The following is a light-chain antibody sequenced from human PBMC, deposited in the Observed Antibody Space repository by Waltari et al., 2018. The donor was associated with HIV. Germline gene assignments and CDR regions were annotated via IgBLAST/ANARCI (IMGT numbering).Light chain of an antibody. J-gene: IGKJ1*01. CDR2: GSS. CDR3: QQSYSVPWT. CDR1: QVISTY. V-gene: IGKV1-39*01. Sequence: DIQMTQSPTSLSAYVGETIIISCRASQVISTYLNWYQKRGDKAPKLLICGSSDLQSGVPSRFSASGSGTDFSLIIRCLQPEDFASYFCQQSYSVPWTFGQGTKVET.